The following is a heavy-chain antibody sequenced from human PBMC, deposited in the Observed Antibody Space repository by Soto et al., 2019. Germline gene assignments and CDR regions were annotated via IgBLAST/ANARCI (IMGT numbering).Heavy chain of an antibody. V-gene: IGHV3-23*01. Sequence: PGGSLRLSCAGSGFTLSSYAISLGRQAPGKGLEWGSAICGSGGSTYYADSVKGRFTISRDNSKNTLYLQMNSLRAEDTAVYYCAREREVGDFWSGYYKGPNYYGMDVWGQGTTVTVSS. CDR1: GFTLSSYA. J-gene: IGHJ6*02. D-gene: IGHD3-3*01. CDR3: AREREVGDFWSGYYKGPNYYGMDV. CDR2: ICGSGGST.